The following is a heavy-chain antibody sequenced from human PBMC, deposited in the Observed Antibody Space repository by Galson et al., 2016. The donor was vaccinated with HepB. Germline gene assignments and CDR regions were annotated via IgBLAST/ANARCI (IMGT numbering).Heavy chain of an antibody. CDR2: VSLADSDT. CDR1: GFDFTSYW. J-gene: IGHJ5*02. CDR3: GKLWAPYNWNDGWFDP. Sequence: QSGAEVKKPGESLQLSCKGSGFDFTSYWIGWVRQMPGKGLERMGIVSLADSDTRYSPSFHGQATYSVDKSISTAYLQWNSLKASDSAMYDCGKLWAPYNWNDGWFDPWGQGTLVIVSS. V-gene: IGHV5-51*01. D-gene: IGHD1-20*01.